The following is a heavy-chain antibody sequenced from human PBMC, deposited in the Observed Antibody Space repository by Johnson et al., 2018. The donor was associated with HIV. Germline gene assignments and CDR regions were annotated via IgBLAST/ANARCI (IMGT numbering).Heavy chain of an antibody. J-gene: IGHJ3*01. D-gene: IGHD3-22*01. CDR2: INWNGDNT. Sequence: VRLVESGGGVIRPGGSLRLSCTASGFTFDDYGMSWVRQAPGKGLEWVSGINWNGDNTGYTDSLKGRFTISRDNAKNSLYLEMNTVTAEDTAFYYCARFLGYYDSGGNYFGDAFDVWGQGTMVTVSS. CDR1: GFTFDDYG. CDR3: ARFLGYYDSGGNYFGDAFDV. V-gene: IGHV3-20*04.